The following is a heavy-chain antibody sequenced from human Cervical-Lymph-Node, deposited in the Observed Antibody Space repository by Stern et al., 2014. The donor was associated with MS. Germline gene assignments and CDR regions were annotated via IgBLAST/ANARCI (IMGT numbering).Heavy chain of an antibody. CDR3: ARPHSTGWSYYFDY. CDR2: IFPGVSDT. V-gene: IGHV5-51*01. Sequence: EVQLVQSGAEIRKPGQSLTISCNISGYTFTDYWIAWVRQMPGKGLEWMGVIFPGVSDTRYSPSFQGHVTISADTSINTAYLHWSGLRASDTAMYYCARPHSTGWSYYFDYWGQGTLVSVSS. CDR1: GYTFTDYW. J-gene: IGHJ4*02. D-gene: IGHD6-19*01.